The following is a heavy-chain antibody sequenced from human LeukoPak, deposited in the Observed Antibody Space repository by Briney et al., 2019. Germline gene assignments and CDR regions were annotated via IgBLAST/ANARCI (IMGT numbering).Heavy chain of an antibody. D-gene: IGHD3/OR15-3a*01. CDR2: IYHSGST. CDR1: GGSISSGDYY. V-gene: IGHV4-61*09. Sequence: SQTLSLTCTVSGGSISSGDYYWSWIRQPAGKGLEWIGEIYHSGSTNYNPSLKSRVTISVDKSKNQFSLKLSSVTAADTAVYYCARELRTGYYAHFDYWGQGTLVTASS. CDR3: ARELRTGYYAHFDY. J-gene: IGHJ4*02.